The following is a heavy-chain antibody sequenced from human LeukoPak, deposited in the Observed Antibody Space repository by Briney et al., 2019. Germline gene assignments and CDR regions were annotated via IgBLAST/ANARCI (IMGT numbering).Heavy chain of an antibody. V-gene: IGHV3-11*04. D-gene: IGHD3-22*01. Sequence: GGSLRLSCAASGFTFSDYYMSWIRQAPGKGLEWVSYISSSGSTIYYADSVMGRFTVSRDSAKNSLYLQINSLRAEDTAVYYCARDGTYYDTSGYYYVADYHYMDVWGKGTTVSVSS. CDR2: ISSSGSTI. CDR1: GFTFSDYY. CDR3: ARDGTYYDTSGYYYVADYHYMDV. J-gene: IGHJ6*03.